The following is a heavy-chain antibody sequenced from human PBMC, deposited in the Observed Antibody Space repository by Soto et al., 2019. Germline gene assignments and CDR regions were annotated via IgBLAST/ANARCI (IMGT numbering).Heavy chain of an antibody. V-gene: IGHV4-30-4*01. D-gene: IGHD7-27*01. CDR1: GDSISNLDYF. CDR2: IYKSATT. J-gene: IGHJ5*01. CDR3: ARGRYCLTGRCFPNWFDS. Sequence: SETLSLTCSVSGDSISNLDYFWAWIRQPPGQALEYIGYIYKSATTYYDPSFESRVAISVDTSKSQFSLNVTSVTAADTAVYFCARGRYCLTGRCFPNWFDSWGQGALVTVSS.